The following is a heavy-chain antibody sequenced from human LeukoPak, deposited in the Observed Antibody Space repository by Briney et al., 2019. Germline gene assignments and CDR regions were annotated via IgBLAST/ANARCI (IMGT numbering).Heavy chain of an antibody. CDR2: ISASGGST. D-gene: IGHD2-15*01. CDR3: AKGLSCSGGSCHESDPDAFDI. CDR1: GFTFSSYA. J-gene: IGHJ3*02. Sequence: GGSLRLSCAASGFTFSSYAMSWVRQAPGKGLEWVSAISASGGSTYYADSVKGRFTISRDNSKNTLYVQMNSLRAEDTAVYYCAKGLSCSGGSCHESDPDAFDIWGQGTMVSVSS. V-gene: IGHV3-23*01.